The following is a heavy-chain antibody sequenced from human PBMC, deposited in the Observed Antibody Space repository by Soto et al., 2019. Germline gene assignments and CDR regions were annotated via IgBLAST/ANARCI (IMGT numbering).Heavy chain of an antibody. D-gene: IGHD3-16*01. V-gene: IGHV4-59*01. Sequence: SATVSLTWTLSGGSISSFYWNWIRQSPGKGLEWIGYIHYTRTSNKHPSLQSRVTMSVDTANDQVSLKLSSVTAADTAVYYCAREGEGGYDNYGYVPGPLLYWGREIEVPVSS. CDR3: AREGEGGYDNYGYVPGPLLY. CDR2: IHYTRTS. CDR1: GGSISSFY. J-gene: IGHJ4*02.